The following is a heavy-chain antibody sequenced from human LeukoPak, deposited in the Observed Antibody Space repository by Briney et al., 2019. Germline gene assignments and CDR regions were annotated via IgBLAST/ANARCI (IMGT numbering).Heavy chain of an antibody. CDR3: ARDATYCRGSTCSYYGLDV. CDR1: GYTFTSYA. V-gene: IGHV1-3*01. J-gene: IGHJ6*02. D-gene: IGHD2-15*01. CDR2: INAGNGNT. Sequence: ASVKVSCKASGYTFTSYAMHWVRQAPGPRLEWMGWINAGNGNTKYSQKFQGRVTISRDTYASTAYMELSSLTSEDTAVYYCARDATYCRGSTCSYYGLDVWGQGTTVTVSS.